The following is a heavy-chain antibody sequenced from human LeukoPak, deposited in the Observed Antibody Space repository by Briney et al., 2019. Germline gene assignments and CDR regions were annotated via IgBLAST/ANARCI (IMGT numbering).Heavy chain of an antibody. CDR1: GFTFSSYW. Sequence: GGSLRLSCAASGFTFSSYWMSWVRQAPGKGQEWVANIKQDGSEKYCVDSVKGRFTISRDNAKNSLYLQMNSLRAEDTAVYYCARCKRSVAAGTEFDPWGQGTLVTVSS. CDR3: ARCKRSVAAGTEFDP. J-gene: IGHJ5*02. CDR2: IKQDGSEK. V-gene: IGHV3-7*01. D-gene: IGHD6-13*01.